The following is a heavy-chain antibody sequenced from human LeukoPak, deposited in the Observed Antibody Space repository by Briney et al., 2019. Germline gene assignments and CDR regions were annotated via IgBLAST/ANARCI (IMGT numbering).Heavy chain of an antibody. J-gene: IGHJ6*03. V-gene: IGHV1-69*04. Sequence: GASVKVSCKASGGTFSSYAISWVRQAPGQGLEWMGRIIPILGIANYAQKFQGRVTITADKSTSTAYMELSSLRSEDTAVYYCARDSGWGIAARRGYYYYYMDVWGKGTTVTVSS. CDR1: GGTFSSYA. CDR3: ARDSGWGIAARRGYYYYYMDV. CDR2: IIPILGIA. D-gene: IGHD6-6*01.